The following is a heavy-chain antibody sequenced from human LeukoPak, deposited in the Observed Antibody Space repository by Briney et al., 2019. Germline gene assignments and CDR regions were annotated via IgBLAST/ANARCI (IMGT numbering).Heavy chain of an antibody. J-gene: IGHJ4*02. Sequence: SETLSLTCAAYGGSFSGYYWSWIRQPPGKGLEWIGEINHSGSTNYNPSLKSRVTISVDTSKNQFSLKLSSVTAADTAVYYCARGLPRGGSSWSRHYFDYWGQGTLVTVSS. V-gene: IGHV4-34*01. CDR3: ARGLPRGGSSWSRHYFDY. CDR2: INHSGST. CDR1: GGSFSGYY. D-gene: IGHD6-13*01.